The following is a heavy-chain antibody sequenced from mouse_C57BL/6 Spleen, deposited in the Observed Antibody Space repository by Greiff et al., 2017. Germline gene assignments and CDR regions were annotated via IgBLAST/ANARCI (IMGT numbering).Heavy chain of an antibody. CDR3: ARDGSSGYGWFAY. J-gene: IGHJ3*01. CDR1: GYSITSGYY. CDR2: ISYDGSN. Sequence: VQLKESGPGLVKPSQSLSLTCSVTGYSITSGYYWNWIRQFPGNKLEWMGYISYDGSNNYNPSLKIRISITRDTSKNQFFLKLNSVTTEDTATYYCARDGSSGYGWFAYWGQGTLVTVSA. V-gene: IGHV3-6*01. D-gene: IGHD3-2*02.